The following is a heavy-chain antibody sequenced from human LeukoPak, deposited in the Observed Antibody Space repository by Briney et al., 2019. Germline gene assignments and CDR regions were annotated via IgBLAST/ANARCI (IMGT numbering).Heavy chain of an antibody. J-gene: IGHJ5*02. V-gene: IGHV4-4*02. Sequence: SGTPSLTCAVSGGSISSRNWGGWGRPPPGGGGGGVGEFYHGGSTNYNPSLKSRVTISVDKSKNQFSLNLYSVTAADTAVYYCARNGGDSGWGNWFDPRGQGTLVTVSS. CDR1: GGSISSRNW. CDR3: ARNGGDSGWGNWFDP. D-gene: IGHD6-19*01. CDR2: FYHGGST.